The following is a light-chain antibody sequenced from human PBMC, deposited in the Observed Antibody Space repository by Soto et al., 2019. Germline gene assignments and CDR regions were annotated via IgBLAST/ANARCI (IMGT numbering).Light chain of an antibody. J-gene: IGKJ1*01. CDR1: QSISCY. CDR2: DAS. CDR3: QQYNSYSRT. V-gene: IGKV1-5*01. Sequence: DIQMTQSPSTLSAEVGYRVTITFRASQSISCYLNWYQQKPGKAPKLLIYDASSLESGVPSRFSGSGSGTEFTLTISSLQPDDFATYYCQQYNSYSRTFGQGTKVDIK.